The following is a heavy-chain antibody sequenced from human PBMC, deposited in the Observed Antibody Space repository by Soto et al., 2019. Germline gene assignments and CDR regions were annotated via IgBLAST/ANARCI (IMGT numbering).Heavy chain of an antibody. D-gene: IGHD2-21*02. CDR1: GGTFSSYA. J-gene: IGHJ6*02. Sequence: SVKVSCKASGGTFSSYAISWVRQAPVQGLEWMGGIIPIFGTANYAQKFQGRVTITADESTSTAYMELSSLRSEDTAVYYCAVAYCGGDCRRPYYYYYGMDVWGQGTTVTVSS. CDR2: IIPIFGTA. V-gene: IGHV1-69*13. CDR3: AVAYCGGDCRRPYYYYYGMDV.